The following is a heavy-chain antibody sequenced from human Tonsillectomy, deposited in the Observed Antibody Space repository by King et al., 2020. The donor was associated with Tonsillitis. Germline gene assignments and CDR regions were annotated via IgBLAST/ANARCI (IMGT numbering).Heavy chain of an antibody. CDR1: GFTFSRSW. D-gene: IGHD6-19*01. V-gene: IGHV3-7*04. Sequence: VQLVESGGGLVQFGGSLRLSCAASGFTFSRSWMSWVRQAPGKGLEWVANINPGGSEKNYVDSVKGRFTISRDNAKNSLYLQMNSLRAEDTAVFSCVGGGGGGWPLGSGGQGPLVTVSS. J-gene: IGHJ1*01. CDR2: INPGGSEK. CDR3: VGGGGGGWPLGS.